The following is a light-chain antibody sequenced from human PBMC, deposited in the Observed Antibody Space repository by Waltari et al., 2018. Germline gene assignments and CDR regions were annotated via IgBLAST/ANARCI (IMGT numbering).Light chain of an antibody. CDR3: QQYYTTPIT. CDR1: QRVLYRSNNLNY. CDR2: WAS. Sequence: DIVMTQSPDSLAVSLGERATINCKLSQRVLYRSNNLNYLSWYQQRPGQPPKLLIYWASTRASGVPDRFSGSGSGTDFTLTISNLQTEDVAVYYCQQYYTTPITFGQGTRLDIK. J-gene: IGKJ5*01. V-gene: IGKV4-1*01.